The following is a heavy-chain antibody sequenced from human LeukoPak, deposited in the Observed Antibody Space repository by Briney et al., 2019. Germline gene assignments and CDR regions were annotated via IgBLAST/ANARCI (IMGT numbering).Heavy chain of an antibody. D-gene: IGHD4-17*01. CDR2: INHRGST. J-gene: IGHJ4*02. Sequence: SETLSLTCAVFGGSFSGQYWSWIRQPPGKGLEWIGEINHRGSTTYNPSLKSRVTISVDTSKNQFSLKLSSVTAADTAVYYCARYDYGDYYFDYWGQGTLVTVSS. CDR1: GGSFSGQY. CDR3: ARYDYGDYYFDY. V-gene: IGHV4-34*01.